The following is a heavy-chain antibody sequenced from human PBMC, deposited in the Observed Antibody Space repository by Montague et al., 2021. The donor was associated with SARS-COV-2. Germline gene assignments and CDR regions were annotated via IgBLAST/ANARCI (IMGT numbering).Heavy chain of an antibody. CDR2: IEEDGSGK. CDR1: GFTFSSYW. Sequence: SLRISCAASGFTFSSYWMSWVRQAPGKGLEWVANIEEDGSGKYYMDSVKGRFTISRDNAKNSLSLQMNSLRAEDTAVYYCARERQDSSGWSTYWYFDLWGRGTLVTVSS. D-gene: IGHD6-19*01. J-gene: IGHJ2*01. CDR3: ARERQDSSGWSTYWYFDL. V-gene: IGHV3-7*01.